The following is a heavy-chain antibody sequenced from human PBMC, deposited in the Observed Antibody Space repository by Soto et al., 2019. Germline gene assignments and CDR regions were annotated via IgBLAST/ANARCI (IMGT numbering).Heavy chain of an antibody. J-gene: IGHJ4*02. CDR1: GGTFSSYA. V-gene: IGHV1-69*13. CDR2: IIPIFGTA. D-gene: IGHD3-3*01. CDR3: ASSHLLDFGLLKWSSSAY. Sequence: VASVKVSGKASGGTFSSYAISWVRQVPGQGLEWMGGIIPIFGTANYAQKFQGRVTITADESTSTAYMELSSLRSEDTAVYYCASSHLLDFGLLKWSSSAYWRQGTLPTV.